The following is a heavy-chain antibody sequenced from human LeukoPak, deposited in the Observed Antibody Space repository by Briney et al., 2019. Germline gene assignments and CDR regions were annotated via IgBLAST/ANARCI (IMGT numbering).Heavy chain of an antibody. Sequence: GGSLRLSCAASGFTFSNYWMTWVRQAPGKGLEWVANIRQDGSEKYYVDSVKGRFTISRDNAKSSLSLQMNSLRAEDTALYYCARTITSDALDFWGQGTMVTVSS. CDR3: ARTITSDALDF. J-gene: IGHJ3*01. D-gene: IGHD3-16*01. CDR1: GFTFSNYW. V-gene: IGHV3-7*02. CDR2: IRQDGSEK.